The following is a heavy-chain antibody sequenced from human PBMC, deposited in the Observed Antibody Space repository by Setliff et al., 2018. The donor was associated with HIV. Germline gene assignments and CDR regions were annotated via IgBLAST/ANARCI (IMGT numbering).Heavy chain of an antibody. CDR2: ISGFNGNT. V-gene: IGHV1-18*01. Sequence: ASMKVSCKASGYSFARYGLSWVRQAPGQGLEWMGWISGFNGNTKYAQSFQDRVAMTTETATSTAYMEMRSLRSDDTAVYFCARVPYRSAWFSGGHDAFDIWGQGTMVT. D-gene: IGHD6-19*01. CDR1: GYSFARYG. J-gene: IGHJ3*02. CDR3: ARVPYRSAWFSGGHDAFDI.